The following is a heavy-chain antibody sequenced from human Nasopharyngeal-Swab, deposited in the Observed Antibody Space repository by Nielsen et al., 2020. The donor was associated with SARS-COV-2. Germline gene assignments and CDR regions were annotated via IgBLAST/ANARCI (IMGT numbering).Heavy chain of an antibody. CDR3: AREEGSSWHYFDY. CDR1: GFTFSSYS. CDR2: ISSSSSYI. Sequence: GESLKISCAASGFTFSSYSMNWVRQAPGKGLEWASSISSSSSYIYYADSVKGRFTISRDNAKNSLYLQMNSLRAEDTAVYYCAREEGSSWHYFDYWGQGTLVTVSS. J-gene: IGHJ4*02. D-gene: IGHD6-13*01. V-gene: IGHV3-21*01.